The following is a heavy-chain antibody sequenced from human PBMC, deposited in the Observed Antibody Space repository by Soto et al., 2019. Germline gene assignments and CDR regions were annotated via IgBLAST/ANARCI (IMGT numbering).Heavy chain of an antibody. CDR1: GYTFKDYD. CDR2: MNPNSGNT. Sequence: ASVKVSCKASGYTFKDYDINWVRRAPGQGLEWMGWMNPNSGNTAYARKFHDRITMTRSVSARTAFMELSSLTPEDTAVYYCARRMTWSLWCFDLWGSGTQVTVSS. J-gene: IGHJ2*01. D-gene: IGHD3-3*01. CDR3: ARRMTWSLWCFDL. V-gene: IGHV1-8*01.